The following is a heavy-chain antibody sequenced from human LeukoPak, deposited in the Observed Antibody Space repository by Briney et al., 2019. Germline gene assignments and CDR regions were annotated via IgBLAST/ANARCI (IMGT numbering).Heavy chain of an antibody. Sequence: KPSETLSLTCTVSGGSISRSRDYWGWIRQPPGKGLEWIGSIYYSGSTYYNPFLKSRVTISGDTSKNQFSLKLSSVTAADTAVYYCARDYGDYVEDYFDYWGQGTLVTVSS. J-gene: IGHJ4*02. CDR3: ARDYGDYVEDYFDY. CDR2: IYYSGST. V-gene: IGHV4-39*07. CDR1: GGSISRSRDY. D-gene: IGHD4-17*01.